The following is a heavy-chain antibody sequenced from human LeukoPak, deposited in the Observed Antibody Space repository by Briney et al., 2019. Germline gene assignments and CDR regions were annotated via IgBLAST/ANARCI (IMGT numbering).Heavy chain of an antibody. D-gene: IGHD3-22*01. CDR1: GFTFSSYS. Sequence: GRSLRLSCAASGFTFSSYSMNWVRQAPGKGLEWVSLISSSRSYIYYADSVKGRFTISRDNAKNSLYLQMNSLRAEDTAVYYCARLSSGDAFDIWGQGTMVTVSS. J-gene: IGHJ3*02. CDR3: ARLSSGDAFDI. V-gene: IGHV3-21*01. CDR2: ISSSRSYI.